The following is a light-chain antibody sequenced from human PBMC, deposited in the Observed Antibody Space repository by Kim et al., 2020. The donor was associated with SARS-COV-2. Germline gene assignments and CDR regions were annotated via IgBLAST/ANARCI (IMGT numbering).Light chain of an antibody. J-gene: IGLJ2*01. CDR3: SSYTSSSTLGV. V-gene: IGLV2-14*03. CDR1: SSDVGGYNY. CDR2: DVS. Sequence: SITISCPGTSSDVGGYNYVSWYQQHPGKAPKLMIYDVSNRPSGVSNRFSGSKSGNTASLTISGLQAEDEADYYCSSYTSSSTLGVFGGGTKLTVL.